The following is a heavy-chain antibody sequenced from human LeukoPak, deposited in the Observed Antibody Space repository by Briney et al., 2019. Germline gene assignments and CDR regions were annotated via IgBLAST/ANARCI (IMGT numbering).Heavy chain of an antibody. J-gene: IGHJ4*02. V-gene: IGHV3-48*01. D-gene: IGHD5-18*01. CDR3: ARDYGYGFDY. Sequence: GGSLRLSCAVSGFTFSSYSMNWVRQAPGKGLEWISYIGKSSSSISYADSVKGRFTISTDNAKSSLYPQMNSLRAEDTAVYYCARDYGYGFDYWGQGTLVTVSS. CDR1: GFTFSSYS. CDR2: IGKSSSSI.